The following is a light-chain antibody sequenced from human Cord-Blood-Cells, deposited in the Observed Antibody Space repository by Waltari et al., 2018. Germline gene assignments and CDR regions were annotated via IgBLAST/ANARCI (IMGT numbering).Light chain of an antibody. J-gene: IGKJ3*01. CDR2: AAS. CDR3: QQSYSTPFT. CDR1: QSISSY. Sequence: DIQMTQYPSSLSASVGDRVTITCRASQSISSYLNWYHQKPGKAPKLLIYAASSLHSGVPSRFSGSGSGTDFTLTISSLQPEDFATYYCQQSYSTPFTFGPGTKVDIK. V-gene: IGKV1-39*01.